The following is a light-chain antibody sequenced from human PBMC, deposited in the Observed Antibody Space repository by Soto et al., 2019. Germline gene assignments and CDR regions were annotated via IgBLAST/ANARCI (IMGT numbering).Light chain of an antibody. CDR1: SSDFGNYNL. V-gene: IGLV2-23*02. CDR2: EVN. CDR3: CSFTSSNTHV. J-gene: IGLJ1*01. Sequence: QSALTQPASVSGSPGQSITISCTGTSSDFGNYNLVSWYQQHPGKVPKLILFEVNKRPSGVSGRFSGSKSGNTASLTISGLQAEDEADSYCCSFTSSNTHVFGTGTKLTVL.